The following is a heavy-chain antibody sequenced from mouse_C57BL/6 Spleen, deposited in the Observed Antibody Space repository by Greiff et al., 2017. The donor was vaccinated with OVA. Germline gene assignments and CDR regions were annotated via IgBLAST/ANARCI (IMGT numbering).Heavy chain of an antibody. CDR1: GYSITSGYD. D-gene: IGHD2-2*01. J-gene: IGHJ4*01. V-gene: IGHV3-1*01. CDR2: ISYSGST. Sequence: EVQLQQSGPGMVKPSQSLSLTCTVTGYSITSGYDWHWIRHFPGNKLEWMGYISYSGSTNYNPSLKSRISITHDTSKNHFFLKLNSVTTEDTATYYCARSRLEGFMDYWGQGTSVTVSS. CDR3: ARSRLEGFMDY.